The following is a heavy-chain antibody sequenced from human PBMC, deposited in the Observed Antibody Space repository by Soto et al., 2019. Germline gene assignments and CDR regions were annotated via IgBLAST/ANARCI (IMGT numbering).Heavy chain of an antibody. D-gene: IGHD2-15*01. Sequence: GGSLRLSCAASGFTFSSYSMNWVRQAPGKGLEWVSSISSSSSYIYYADSVKGRFTISRDNAKNSLYLQMNSLRAEDTAVYYCARQIQGQMRDVVAAPGYWGQGTLVTVSS. CDR1: GFTFSSYS. V-gene: IGHV3-21*01. CDR3: ARQIQGQMRDVVAAPGY. J-gene: IGHJ4*02. CDR2: ISSSSSYI.